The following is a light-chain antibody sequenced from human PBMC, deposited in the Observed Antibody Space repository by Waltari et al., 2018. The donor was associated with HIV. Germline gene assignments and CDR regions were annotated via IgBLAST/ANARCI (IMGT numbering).Light chain of an antibody. Sequence: DIQMTQSPSTLSASVGDRVTITCRASQSITNWLAWYQKKPGKAPKLLISKTSSLESGVPSRFSGSGSGTEFTLTIIGLQPDDFATYYCQQYYSYPDTFGQGTRLEIK. V-gene: IGKV1-5*03. J-gene: IGKJ5*01. CDR3: QQYYSYPDT. CDR1: QSITNW. CDR2: KTS.